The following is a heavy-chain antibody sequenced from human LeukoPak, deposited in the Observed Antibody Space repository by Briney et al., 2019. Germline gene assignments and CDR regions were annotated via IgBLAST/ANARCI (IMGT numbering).Heavy chain of an antibody. CDR2: INPNSGGT. CDR1: GYTFTGYY. D-gene: IGHD6-13*01. J-gene: IGHJ5*02. Sequence: GASVTVSCKASGYTFTGYYMHWVRQAPGQGLEWMGWINPNSGGTNYAQKFQGRVTMTRDTSISTAYMELRRLRSDDTAVYYCARDRWQQLDWFDPWGQGTLVTVSS. V-gene: IGHV1-2*02. CDR3: ARDRWQQLDWFDP.